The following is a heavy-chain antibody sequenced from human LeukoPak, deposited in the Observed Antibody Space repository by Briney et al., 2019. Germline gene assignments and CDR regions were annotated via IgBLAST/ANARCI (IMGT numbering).Heavy chain of an antibody. Sequence: SETLSLTCTVSGGSTDSYYYWSWIRQHPGKGLEWIGYIYYSGSTYYNPSLKSRVTISVDTSKNQFSLKLSSVTAADTAVYYCARDRGRGVIPRYFDYWGQGTLVTVSS. CDR3: ARDRGRGVIPRYFDY. D-gene: IGHD3-10*01. J-gene: IGHJ4*02. CDR2: IYYSGST. V-gene: IGHV4-31*03. CDR1: GGSTDSYYY.